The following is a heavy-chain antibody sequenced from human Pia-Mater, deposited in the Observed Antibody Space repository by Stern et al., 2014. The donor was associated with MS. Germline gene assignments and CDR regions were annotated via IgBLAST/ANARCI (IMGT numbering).Heavy chain of an antibody. Sequence: AQLAASGGGVVQPGRSLRLSCAASGFTFSSYGMHWVRQTPGKGLEWVAVIWYDGSNKYYADSVKGRFTIARDNSENTLYLQMNSLRAEDTAVYYCARGDSSSPLEYWGQGTLVTVSS. CDR1: GFTFSSYG. CDR3: ARGDSSSPLEY. V-gene: IGHV3-33*01. J-gene: IGHJ4*02. CDR2: IWYDGSNK. D-gene: IGHD6-6*01.